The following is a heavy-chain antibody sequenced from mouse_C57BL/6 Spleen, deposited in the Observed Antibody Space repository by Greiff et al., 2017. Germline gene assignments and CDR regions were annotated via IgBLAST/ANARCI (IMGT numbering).Heavy chain of an antibody. D-gene: IGHD4-1*01. Sequence: EVQLQQSVAELVRPGASVKLSCTASGFNIKNTYMHWVKQRPEQGLEWIGWIDPENGDTEYASKFQGKATITADTSSNTAYLQLSSLTSEDTAVYYCTSNWDLYAMDYWGQGTSVTVSS. V-gene: IGHV14-4*01. CDR3: TSNWDLYAMDY. CDR2: IDPENGDT. J-gene: IGHJ4*01. CDR1: GFNIKNTY.